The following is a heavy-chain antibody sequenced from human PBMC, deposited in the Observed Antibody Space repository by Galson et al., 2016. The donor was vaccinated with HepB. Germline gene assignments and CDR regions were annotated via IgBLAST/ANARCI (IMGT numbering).Heavy chain of an antibody. CDR2: IRYDGSDV. Sequence: SLRLSCAASGFTFSNFGMHWVRRAPGKGLDWVAFIRYDGSDVYYADSVKGRFTISRDNSKNTLDLQMNSLRAEDTAVYYCAREVEYSSSQFDYWGQGNLVTVSS. D-gene: IGHD5-12*01. V-gene: IGHV3-30*02. J-gene: IGHJ4*02. CDR3: AREVEYSSSQFDY. CDR1: GFTFSNFG.